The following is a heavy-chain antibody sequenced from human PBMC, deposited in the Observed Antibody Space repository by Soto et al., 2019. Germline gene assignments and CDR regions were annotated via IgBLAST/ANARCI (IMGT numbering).Heavy chain of an antibody. CDR1: GYTFTSYA. J-gene: IGHJ3*02. D-gene: IGHD3-10*01. Sequence: ASVKVSCKASGYTFTSYAMHWVRQAPGQRLEWMGWINAGNGNTKYSQKFQGWVTITRDTSTSTAYVELSSLRSDDTAVYYCARFTYGSGSCSGDAFDIWGQGTMVTVSS. CDR3: ARFTYGSGSCSGDAFDI. CDR2: INAGNGNT. V-gene: IGHV1-3*01.